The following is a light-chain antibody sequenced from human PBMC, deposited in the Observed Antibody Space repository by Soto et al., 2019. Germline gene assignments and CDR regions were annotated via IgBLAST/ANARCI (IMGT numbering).Light chain of an antibody. J-gene: IGKJ1*01. CDR1: QSVATSQ. V-gene: IGKV3-20*01. CDR2: GAS. Sequence: EIVMTQSASTLSGSTGERATLSWGASQSVATSQLAWYQQKPGQAPRRLIGASSRATGVPDRFIASGSGTDFNLTISRLEPEDFAVYYCQQFASSPRTFGRGTKVDIK. CDR3: QQFASSPRT.